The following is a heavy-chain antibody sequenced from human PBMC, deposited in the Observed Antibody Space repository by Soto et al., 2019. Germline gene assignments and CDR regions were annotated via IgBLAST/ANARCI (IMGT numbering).Heavy chain of an antibody. CDR3: ARDHPDYGDYVGYVDY. J-gene: IGHJ4*02. D-gene: IGHD4-17*01. V-gene: IGHV3-33*01. Sequence: QVQLVESGGGVVQPGRSLRLSCAASGFTFSSYGMHWVRQAPGKGLEWVAVIWYDGSNKYYADSVKGRFTISRDNSKNTLYLQMNSLRAEDTAVYYCARDHPDYGDYVGYVDYWGQGTLVTVSS. CDR2: IWYDGSNK. CDR1: GFTFSSYG.